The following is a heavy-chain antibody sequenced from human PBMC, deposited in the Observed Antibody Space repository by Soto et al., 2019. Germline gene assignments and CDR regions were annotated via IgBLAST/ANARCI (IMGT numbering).Heavy chain of an antibody. CDR2: ISWNSGSI. J-gene: IGHJ3*02. Sequence: EVQLVESGGGLVQPGRSLRLSCAASGFTFDDYAMHSVRQAPGKGLEWVSGISWNSGSIGYADSVKGRFTISRDNAKNSLYLQMNSLRAEDTALYYCARYCSGGSCYQLDAFDIWGQGTMVTVSS. CDR1: GFTFDDYA. V-gene: IGHV3-9*01. CDR3: ARYCSGGSCYQLDAFDI. D-gene: IGHD2-15*01.